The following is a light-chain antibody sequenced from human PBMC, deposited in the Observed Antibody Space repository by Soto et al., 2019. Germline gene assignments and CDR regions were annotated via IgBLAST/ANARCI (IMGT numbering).Light chain of an antibody. CDR3: QQYDILPIT. CDR2: AAS. Sequence: HMTHSPSSLAASVGCRVTIICRASQSIVTYLNWYLQKPGKAPKLLIYAASNLQSGVPSRFSGSGSGTDFTLTITRLEPEDFAVYYCQQYDILPITFGLGPRLEIK. J-gene: IGKJ5*01. CDR1: QSIVTY. V-gene: IGKV1-39*01.